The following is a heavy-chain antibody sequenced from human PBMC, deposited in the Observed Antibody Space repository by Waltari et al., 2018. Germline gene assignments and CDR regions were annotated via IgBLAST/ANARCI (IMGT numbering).Heavy chain of an antibody. CDR3: ARAPMVQGVMAGNDAFDI. Sequence: QVQLQESGPGLVKPSETLSLTCTVSGGSISSHYWSWIRQPPGKGLEWIGYIYSSGSTNYNPSLKSRVTISVDTSKNQFSLKLSSVTAADTAVYYCARAPMVQGVMAGNDAFDIWGQGTMDTVSS. J-gene: IGHJ3*02. D-gene: IGHD3-10*01. V-gene: IGHV4-59*11. CDR1: GGSISSHY. CDR2: IYSSGST.